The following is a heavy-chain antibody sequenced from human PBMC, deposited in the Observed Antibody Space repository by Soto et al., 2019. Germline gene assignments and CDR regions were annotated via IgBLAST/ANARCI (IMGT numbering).Heavy chain of an antibody. CDR3: AKELQYSSGWSLVDY. J-gene: IGHJ4*02. V-gene: IGHV3-23*01. CDR1: GFTFSSYA. Sequence: EVQLLESGGGLVQPGGSLRLSCAASGFTFSSYARSWVRQAPGKGLEWVSAISGSGISTYYADSVKGRFTISRDNSKHTLYLQMNSLRAEDTAVYYCAKELQYSSGWSLVDYWGQGTLVTVSS. CDR2: ISGSGIST. D-gene: IGHD6-19*01.